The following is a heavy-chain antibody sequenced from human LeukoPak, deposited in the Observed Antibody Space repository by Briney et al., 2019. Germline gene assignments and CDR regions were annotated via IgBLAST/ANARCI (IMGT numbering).Heavy chain of an antibody. Sequence: ASETLSLTCTVSGGSISSYYWSWIRQPAGKGLEWIGRIYTSGSTNYNPSLKSRVTMSVDTSKNQFSLKLSSVTAADTAVYYCARGPSPTYYYDSSGYYYFDYWGQGTLVTVSS. D-gene: IGHD3-22*01. CDR2: IYTSGST. CDR3: ARGPSPTYYYDSSGYYYFDY. J-gene: IGHJ4*02. V-gene: IGHV4-4*07. CDR1: GGSISSYY.